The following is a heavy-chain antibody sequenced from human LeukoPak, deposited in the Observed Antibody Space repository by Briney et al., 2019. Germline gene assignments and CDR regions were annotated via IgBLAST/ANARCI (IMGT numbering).Heavy chain of an antibody. CDR2: IYYSGST. D-gene: IGHD2-2*01. V-gene: IGHV4-59*01. CDR3: AREYCSSSCYFDY. Sequence: SETLSLTCTVSGASTSSDYWSWIRQPPGMGLEWIGYIYYSGSTNYNPSLKSRLTISVDTSKNQFSLKLSSVTAADTAVYYCAREYCSSSCYFDYWGQGTLVTVSS. J-gene: IGHJ4*02. CDR1: GASTSSDY.